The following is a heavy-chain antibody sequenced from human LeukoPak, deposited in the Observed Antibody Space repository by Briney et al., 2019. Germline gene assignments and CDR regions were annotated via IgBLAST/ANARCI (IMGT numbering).Heavy chain of an antibody. J-gene: IGHJ6*03. CDR1: GFTFSSHH. CDR3: ARVEAVGDNRGGYYHYYIDV. CDR2: ISASGVTT. D-gene: IGHD1-26*01. V-gene: IGHV3-23*01. Sequence: GGSLRLSCAASGFTFSSHHMSWVRQAPGKGLEWVSSISASGVTTYLADSVKGRFTISRDHSDNTLSLQMNSLRADDTAVYHCARVEAVGDNRGGYYHYYIDVWGTGTTVTVSS.